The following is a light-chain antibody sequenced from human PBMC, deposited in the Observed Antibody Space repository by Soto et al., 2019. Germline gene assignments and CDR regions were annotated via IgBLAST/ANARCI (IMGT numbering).Light chain of an antibody. CDR2: WAS. CDR3: QDYYSTTPWT. CDR1: QSVFYSSNNKNY. V-gene: IGKV4-1*01. J-gene: IGKJ1*01. Sequence: DIVMTQSPDSLAVSLGERATINCKSSQSVFYSSNNKNYLAWYQQKPGQPPKLLIYWASTRESGVPDRFSGSGSGTDFTLAISSLQAEDVAVYYCQDYYSTTPWTFGQGTKVEIK.